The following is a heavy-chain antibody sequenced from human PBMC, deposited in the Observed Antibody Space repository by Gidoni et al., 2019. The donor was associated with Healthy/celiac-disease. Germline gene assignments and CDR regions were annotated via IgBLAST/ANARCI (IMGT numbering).Heavy chain of an antibody. V-gene: IGHV6-1*01. J-gene: IGHJ2*01. CDR1: GYSVSRNSSA. CDR2: TYYRSKWYN. Sequence: QVQLQQSGPGLVKPSQTLSLTCSSSGYSVSRNSSAWNWIRQSPSRGLEWLGRTYYRSKWYNDYAVSVKSRITINPDTSKNQFSLQLNSVTPEDTAVYYCAREPEYCSGGSCYPYWYFDLWGRGTLVTVSS. CDR3: AREPEYCSGGSCYPYWYFDL. D-gene: IGHD2-15*01.